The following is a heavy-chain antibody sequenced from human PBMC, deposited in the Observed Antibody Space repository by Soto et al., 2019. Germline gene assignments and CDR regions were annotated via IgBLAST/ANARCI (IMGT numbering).Heavy chain of an antibody. Sequence: QVQLVQSGAEVKKPGASVKVSCKASGYAFTSKYLHWVRQAPGQGLEWMGWIIPDSGATKYTQKFQGRVTMTSEASINTAFLEVSRLRFDDTAVYFCARGDRISRFGVRNWLDPWGQGTLVTVSS. V-gene: IGHV1-2*02. CDR2: IIPDSGAT. CDR1: GYAFTSKY. D-gene: IGHD3-3*01. CDR3: ARGDRISRFGVRNWLDP. J-gene: IGHJ5*02.